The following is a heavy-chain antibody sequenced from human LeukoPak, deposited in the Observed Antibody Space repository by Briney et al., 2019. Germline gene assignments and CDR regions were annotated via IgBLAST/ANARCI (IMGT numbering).Heavy chain of an antibody. CDR2: FSARTGYT. Sequence: GGSLRLSCAASGFTFSNSPMAWVRQAPGKGLEWVSTFSARTGYTYYADSLKGRFIISRDISKDTLYLQMNSLRAEDTAVYYCVKRSPYYCDHWGQGTLVTVSS. CDR3: VKRSPYYCDH. V-gene: IGHV3-23*01. J-gene: IGHJ4*02. CDR1: GFTFSNSP.